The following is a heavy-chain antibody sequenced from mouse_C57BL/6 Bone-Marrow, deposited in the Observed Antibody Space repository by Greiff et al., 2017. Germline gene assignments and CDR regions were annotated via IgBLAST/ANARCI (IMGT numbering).Heavy chain of an antibody. D-gene: IGHD1-1*01. J-gene: IGHJ2*01. CDR1: GYTFTSYW. CDR2: IDPSDSYT. V-gene: IGHV1-50*01. Sequence: VQLQQPGAELVKPGASVTLSCKASGYTFTSYWMQWVKQRPGQGLEWIGEIDPSDSYTNYNQKFKGKATLTVDTSSSTAYMQLSSLTSEYSAVYYCARCGGSSYYDFDYWGQGTTLTVSS. CDR3: ARCGGSSYYDFDY.